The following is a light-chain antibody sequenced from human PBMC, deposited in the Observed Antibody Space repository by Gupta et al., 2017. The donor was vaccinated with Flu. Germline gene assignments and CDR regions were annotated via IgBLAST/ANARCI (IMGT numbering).Light chain of an antibody. CDR2: VVS. CDR1: QTINSRY. V-gene: IGKV3-20*01. Sequence: IVLTQSPGSLSLSPGERATHSCRASQTINSRYLSVYQQKPCQAPRLLIYVVSNRATGFPDRFTGSGPGTAFNLTISRREPQESAVYYSQHDDGAPRTFGQGTKVLIK. CDR3: QHDDGAPRT. J-gene: IGKJ1*01.